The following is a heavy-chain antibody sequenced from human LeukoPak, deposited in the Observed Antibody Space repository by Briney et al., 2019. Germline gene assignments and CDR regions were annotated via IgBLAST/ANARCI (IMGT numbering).Heavy chain of an antibody. V-gene: IGHV4-4*02. D-gene: IGHD3-22*01. Sequence: SETLSLTCTVSGDSINSLDLWSWVRQPPGKGLEWIGEMHLSGTTHSNPSVKSRVTISIDKSKNQFFLNLSSVTAADTAVYYCAGLVGRYSSGLYYYYFDYWGQGTLVTVSS. CDR1: GDSINSLDL. CDR2: MHLSGTT. J-gene: IGHJ4*02. CDR3: AGLVGRYSSGLYYYYFDY.